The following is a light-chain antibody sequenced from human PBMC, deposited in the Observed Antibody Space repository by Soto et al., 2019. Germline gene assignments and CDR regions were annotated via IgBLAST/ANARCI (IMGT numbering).Light chain of an antibody. J-gene: IGKJ1*01. CDR1: QSISSNY. CDR3: QQYISWT. CDR2: GAS. Sequence: EIVLTQSPGTLSVSPGERATLSCRASQSISSNYLAWYQQTPGQAPSLLIYGASSRATGIQDRFSGSGSGTNFTLTISRLEHEYSAIYYCQQYISWTFGQGTKVEIK. V-gene: IGKV3-20*01.